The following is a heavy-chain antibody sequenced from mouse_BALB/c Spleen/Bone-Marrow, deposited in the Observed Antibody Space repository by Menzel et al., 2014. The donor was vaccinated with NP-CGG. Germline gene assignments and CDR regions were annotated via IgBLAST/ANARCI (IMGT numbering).Heavy chain of an antibody. CDR2: ISSGDGST. J-gene: IGHJ4*01. D-gene: IGHD1-1*01. V-gene: IGHV5-12-1*01. Sequence: EVQLVESGGGLVKPGGSLKLSCAASGFAFSSYDMSWVRQTPEKRLEWVAYISSGDGSTYYPDTVKGRFTISRDNAKNTLYLQMSSLRSEDTAMYYCARPLYYYGSSPFYAMDYWGQGTSVTVSS. CDR1: GFAFSSYD. CDR3: ARPLYYYGSSPFYAMDY.